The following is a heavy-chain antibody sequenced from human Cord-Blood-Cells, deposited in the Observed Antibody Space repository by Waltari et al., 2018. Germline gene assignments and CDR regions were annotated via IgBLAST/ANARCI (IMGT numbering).Heavy chain of an antibody. V-gene: IGHV4-39*01. CDR3: ASDSGSYY. J-gene: IGHJ4*02. Sequence: QLQLQESGPGLVKPSETLSLTCTVPGGPIRSSSYYWGWIRQPPGKGLEWIGSIYYSGSTYYNPSLKSRVTISVDTSKNQFSLKLSSVTAADTAVYYCASDSGSYYWGQGTLVTVSS. CDR2: IYYSGST. CDR1: GGPIRSSSYY. D-gene: IGHD1-26*01.